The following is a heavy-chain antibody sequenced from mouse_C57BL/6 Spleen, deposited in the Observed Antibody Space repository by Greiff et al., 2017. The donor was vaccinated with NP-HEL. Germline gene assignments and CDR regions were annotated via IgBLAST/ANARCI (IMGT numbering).Heavy chain of an antibody. D-gene: IGHD1-1*01. CDR2: IDPETGGT. CDR1: GYTFTDYE. Sequence: VQLQQSGAELVRPGASVTLSCKASGYTFTDYEMHWVKQTPVHGLEWIGAIDPETGGTAYNQKFKGKAILTADKSSSTAYMELRSLTSEDSAVYYCTRHTTVVDWYFDVWGTGTTVTVSS. CDR3: TRHTTVVDWYFDV. J-gene: IGHJ1*03. V-gene: IGHV1-15*01.